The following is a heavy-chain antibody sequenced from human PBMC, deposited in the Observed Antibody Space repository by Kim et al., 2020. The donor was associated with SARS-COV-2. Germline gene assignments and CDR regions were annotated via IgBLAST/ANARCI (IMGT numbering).Heavy chain of an antibody. D-gene: IGHD3-9*01. CDR2: IYYSGST. V-gene: IGHV4-59*08. CDR1: GGSISSYY. CDR3: ARQGRYFDWRGDMPDV. J-gene: IGHJ6*02. Sequence: SETLSLTCTVSGGSISSYYWSWIRQPPGKGLEWIGYIYYSGSTNYNPSLKSRVTISVDTSKNQFSLKLSSVTAADTAVYYCARQGRYFDWRGDMPDVWGQGTTVTVSS.